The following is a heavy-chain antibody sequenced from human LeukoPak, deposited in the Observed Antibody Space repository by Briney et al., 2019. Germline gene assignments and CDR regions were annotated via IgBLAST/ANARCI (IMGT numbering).Heavy chain of an antibody. D-gene: IGHD1-7*01. Sequence: ASVKVSCKACGYTLTDYGITWVRQAPGQGLEWMGWINTYSGDTKYAQKFQGRVTMTTGTSTNTSDMELRSLRSDDTAVYYCAKDRLGTTDAFDIWGQGTLVTVSS. V-gene: IGHV1-18*01. J-gene: IGHJ3*02. CDR1: GYTLTDYG. CDR2: INTYSGDT. CDR3: AKDRLGTTDAFDI.